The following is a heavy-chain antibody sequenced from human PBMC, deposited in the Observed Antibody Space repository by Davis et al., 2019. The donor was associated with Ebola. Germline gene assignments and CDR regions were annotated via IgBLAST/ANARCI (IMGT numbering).Heavy chain of an antibody. J-gene: IGHJ6*02. CDR3: ARSGQQLVLYYYYYGMDV. CDR2: ISSSSSTI. CDR1: GFTFSSYS. D-gene: IGHD6-13*01. Sequence: GESLKISCAASGFTFSSYSMNWVRQAPGKGLEWVSYISSSSSTIYYADSVKGRFTISRDNAKNSLYLQMNSLRDEDTAVYYCARSGQQLVLYYYYYGMDVWGQGTTVTVSS. V-gene: IGHV3-48*02.